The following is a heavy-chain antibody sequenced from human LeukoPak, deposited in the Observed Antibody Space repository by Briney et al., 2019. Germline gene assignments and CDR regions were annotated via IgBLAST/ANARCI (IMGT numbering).Heavy chain of an antibody. CDR3: TTGLYYDILTGHRVY. V-gene: IGHV3-15*01. CDR1: GFTFSNAW. D-gene: IGHD3-9*01. Sequence: GGSLRLSCAASGFTFSNAWMSWVRQAPGKGLEWVGRIKSKTDGGTTDYAAPVKGRFTISRDDSKNTLYLQMNSLKTEDTAVYYCTTGLYYDILTGHRVYWGQGTLVTVSS. CDR2: IKSKTDGGTT. J-gene: IGHJ4*02.